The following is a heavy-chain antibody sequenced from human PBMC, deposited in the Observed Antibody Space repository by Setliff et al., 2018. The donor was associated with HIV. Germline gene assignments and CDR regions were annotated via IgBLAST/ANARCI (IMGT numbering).Heavy chain of an antibody. CDR1: DFSVSSDE. Sequence: PGGSLRLSCAVSDFSVSSDEMSWVRQAPEKGLEWVSTITSSYITKYADSLTGRFTISRDNSKNTLYLQMNNLRVEDTAVYYCAKLYPRGAVTPISPFDVWGLGTKVTVSS. D-gene: IGHD5-12*01. CDR2: ITSSYIT. J-gene: IGHJ3*01. CDR3: AKLYPRGAVTPISPFDV. V-gene: IGHV3-23*05.